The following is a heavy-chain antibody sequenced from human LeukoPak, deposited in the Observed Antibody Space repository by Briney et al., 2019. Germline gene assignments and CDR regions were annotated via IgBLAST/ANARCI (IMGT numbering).Heavy chain of an antibody. J-gene: IGHJ5*02. CDR2: ISNDGGGT. Sequence: GGSLRLSCAASGFIFNNYGLIWVRQAPGKGLEWVSAISNDGGGTNYADFVKGRFAISRDNSKNTLFLQMNSLRAEDTALYYCAKGSSGYFVDLWGQGTLATVSS. V-gene: IGHV3-23*01. CDR1: GFIFNNYG. CDR3: AKGSSGYFVDL. D-gene: IGHD3-22*01.